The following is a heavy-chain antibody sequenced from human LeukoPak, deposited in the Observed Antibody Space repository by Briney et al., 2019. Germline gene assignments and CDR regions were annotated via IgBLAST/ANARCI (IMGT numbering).Heavy chain of an antibody. CDR2: ISSSSSYI. V-gene: IGHV3-21*01. J-gene: IGHJ3*02. Sequence: GGSLRLSCAASGFTFRSYSMNWVRQAPGKGLEWVSSISSSSSYIYYADSVKGRFTISRDNAKNSLYLQMNSLRAEDTAIYYCARDYVVVPSALYHDAFDMWGPGTMVTVSS. CDR1: GFTFRSYS. CDR3: ARDYVVVPSALYHDAFDM. D-gene: IGHD2-2*01.